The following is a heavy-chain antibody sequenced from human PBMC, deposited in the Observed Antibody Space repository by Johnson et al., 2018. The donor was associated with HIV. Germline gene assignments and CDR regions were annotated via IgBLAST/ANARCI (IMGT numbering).Heavy chain of an antibody. Sequence: MLLVESGGGLVQPGGSLRLSCAASGFTFSSYAMHWVRQAPWKGLEYVSAISSDGGSSYSANSVKGRFTISRDNSKNTLFLQMGSLRAEDMAVYYCARRALDAFDIWGQGTMVTVSS. J-gene: IGHJ3*02. V-gene: IGHV3-64*01. CDR2: ISSDGGSS. CDR3: ARRALDAFDI. CDR1: GFTFSSYA.